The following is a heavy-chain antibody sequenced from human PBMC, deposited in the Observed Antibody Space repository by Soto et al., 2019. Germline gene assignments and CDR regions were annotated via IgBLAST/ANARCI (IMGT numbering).Heavy chain of an antibody. Sequence: SGTLSLSCTLCRGSISSSSYYWGWIRQPPGKGLEWIGSIYYSGSTYYNPSLKSRVTISVDTSRNQFSLKLSSVTAADTAVYYCARQADSSSWHRNPFDYWGQGTLVTVSS. CDR1: RGSISSSSYY. CDR2: IYYSGST. CDR3: ARQADSSSWHRNPFDY. D-gene: IGHD6-13*01. V-gene: IGHV4-39*01. J-gene: IGHJ4*02.